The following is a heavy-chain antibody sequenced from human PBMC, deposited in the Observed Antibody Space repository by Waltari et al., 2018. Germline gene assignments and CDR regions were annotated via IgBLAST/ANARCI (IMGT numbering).Heavy chain of an antibody. J-gene: IGHJ4*02. D-gene: IGHD2-15*01. CDR3: ARAGCSGGSCYFGPGRLFDY. CDR2: IYHSGST. Sequence: QVQLQESGPGLVKPSQTLSLTCPVSGGSISSGGYYWSWIRQHPGKCLEWIGYIYHSGSTYYNPSLKSRVTISVDRSKNQFSLKLSSVTAADTAVYYCARAGCSGGSCYFGPGRLFDYWGQGTLVTVSS. V-gene: IGHV4-30-2*01. CDR1: GGSISSGGYY.